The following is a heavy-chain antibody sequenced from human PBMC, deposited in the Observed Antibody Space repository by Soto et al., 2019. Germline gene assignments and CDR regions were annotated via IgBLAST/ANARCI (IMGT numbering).Heavy chain of an antibody. J-gene: IGHJ6*01. D-gene: IGHD6-13*01. CDR1: GYTLTELS. Sequence: ASVKVSCKVSGYTLTELSMHWVRQAPGKGLEWMGGFDPEDGETNYAQKFQGRVTMTEDTSTDTAYMELSSLRSEDTAVYYCATDPLPVLAAAGPHNYYGMDVWGQGTTVTVSS. CDR2: FDPEDGET. V-gene: IGHV1-24*01. CDR3: ATDPLPVLAAAGPHNYYGMDV.